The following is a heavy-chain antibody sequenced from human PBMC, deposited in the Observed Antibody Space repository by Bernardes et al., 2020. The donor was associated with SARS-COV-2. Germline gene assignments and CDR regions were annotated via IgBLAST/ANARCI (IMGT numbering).Heavy chain of an antibody. V-gene: IGHV3-73*01. CDR2: IRSKPKGYAT. J-gene: IGHJ4*02. D-gene: IGHD4-17*01. CDR1: GFNFSGSA. Sequence: GGSLRLSCAAAGFNFSGSAIQWVRQASGKGREWIGRIRSKPKGYATTYAASLKGRFGISRDDSRNTAYLQIHSLKIDDTAVYYCTGDYLYWDQGTLVSVSS. CDR3: TGDYLY.